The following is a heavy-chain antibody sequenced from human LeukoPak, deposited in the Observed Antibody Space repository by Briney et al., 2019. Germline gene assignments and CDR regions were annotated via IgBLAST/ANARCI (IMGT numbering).Heavy chain of an antibody. Sequence: PSETLSLTCAVYGGSFSGYYWSWIRQPPGKGLEWIGEINHSGSTNYNPSLKSRVTISVDTSKSQFSLKLSSVTAADTAVYYCASAPLGAAAAHFDYWGQGTLVTVSS. CDR2: INHSGST. CDR3: ASAPLGAAAAHFDY. J-gene: IGHJ4*02. V-gene: IGHV4-34*01. D-gene: IGHD6-13*01. CDR1: GGSFSGYY.